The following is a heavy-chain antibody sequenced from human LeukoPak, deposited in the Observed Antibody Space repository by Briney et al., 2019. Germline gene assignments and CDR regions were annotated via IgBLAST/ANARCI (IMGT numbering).Heavy chain of an antibody. CDR3: ARGEWEIGLFFDY. CDR1: GGSFSGYY. J-gene: IGHJ4*02. CDR2: MSYSGST. D-gene: IGHD1-26*01. V-gene: IGHV4-59*01. Sequence: PSETLSLTCAVYGGSFSGYYWSWIRQPPGKGLEWIGYMSYSGSTNYNPSLKSRVTISVDTSKNQFSLKLSSVTAADTAVYYCARGEWEIGLFFDYWGQGTLVTVSS.